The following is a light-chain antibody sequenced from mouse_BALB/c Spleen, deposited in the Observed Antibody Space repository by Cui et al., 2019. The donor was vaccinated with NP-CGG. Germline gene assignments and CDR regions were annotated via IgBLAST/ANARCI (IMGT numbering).Light chain of an antibody. V-gene: IGLV1*01. J-gene: IGLJ1*01. CDR2: GTK. CDR3: ALWYSNHWV. Sequence: QAVVATESAVTTSPGETVTLTCRSSTGAVTTSNYANWVQEKTDHLFTGLIGGTKNRAPGVPARFSGSLIGDKAALTITGAQTEDEAIYFCALWYSNHWVFGGGTKLTVL. CDR1: TGAVTTSNY.